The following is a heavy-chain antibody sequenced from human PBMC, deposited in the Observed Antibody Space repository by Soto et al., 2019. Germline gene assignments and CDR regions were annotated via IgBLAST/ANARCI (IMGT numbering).Heavy chain of an antibody. Sequence: QVQLVQSGAEVKKPGSSVKVSCKASGGTFSSYAISWVRQAPGQGLEWMGGIIPIFGTANYAQKFQGRVTITADESTSTAYMELSSLRSEDTAVYYCARSLMVTRHYYFDYWGQGTLVTVSS. J-gene: IGHJ4*02. CDR2: IIPIFGTA. V-gene: IGHV1-69*01. D-gene: IGHD5-18*01. CDR3: ARSLMVTRHYYFDY. CDR1: GGTFSSYA.